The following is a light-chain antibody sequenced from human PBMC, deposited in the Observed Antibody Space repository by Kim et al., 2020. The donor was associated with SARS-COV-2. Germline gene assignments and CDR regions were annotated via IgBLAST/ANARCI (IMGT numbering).Light chain of an antibody. CDR2: GKN. V-gene: IGLV3-19*01. CDR3: NSRDSSGNHAV. CDR1: SLRRYY. Sequence: SSELTQDPAVSVALGQTVRITCQGDSLRRYYASWYQQKPGQAPVLVIYGKNNRPSGIPDRFSGSSSGNTDSLTITGAQAEDEADYYCNSRDSSGNHAVFGGGTQLTVL. J-gene: IGLJ7*01.